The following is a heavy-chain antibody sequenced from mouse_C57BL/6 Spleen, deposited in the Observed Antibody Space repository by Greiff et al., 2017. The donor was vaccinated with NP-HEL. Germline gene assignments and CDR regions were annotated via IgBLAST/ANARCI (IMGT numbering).Heavy chain of an antibody. J-gene: IGHJ4*01. Sequence: QVQLQQPGAELVRPGSSVKLSCKASGYTFTSYWMHWVKQRPIQGLEWIGNIDPSDSETHYNQKFKDKATLTVDKSSSTAYMQLSSLTSEDSAVYYCAREATVVALYAMDYWGQGTSVTVSS. D-gene: IGHD1-1*01. CDR1: GYTFTSYW. CDR3: AREATVVALYAMDY. V-gene: IGHV1-52*01. CDR2: IDPSDSET.